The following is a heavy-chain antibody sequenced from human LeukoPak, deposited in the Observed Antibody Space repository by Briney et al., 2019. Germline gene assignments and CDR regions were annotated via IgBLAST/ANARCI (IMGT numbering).Heavy chain of an antibody. Sequence: GGSLRLSRAGSGFPLSSYSMKWVRPAPGKGLEWVSSISSSSSYIYYADSVKGRFTISRDNAKNSLYLQMNSLRAEDTAVYYCARDPTARAPYWGQGTLVTVSS. V-gene: IGHV3-21*01. CDR2: ISSSSSYI. CDR3: ARDPTARAPY. CDR1: GFPLSSYS. J-gene: IGHJ4*02. D-gene: IGHD2-21*02.